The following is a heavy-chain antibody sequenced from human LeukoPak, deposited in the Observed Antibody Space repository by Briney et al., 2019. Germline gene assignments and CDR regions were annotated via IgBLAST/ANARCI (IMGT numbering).Heavy chain of an antibody. V-gene: IGHV1-2*02. CDR1: GYTFTGYY. CDR3: ARDSDYGATRYYYYRDV. D-gene: IGHD4-17*01. CDR2: INPNSGGT. J-gene: IGHJ6*03. Sequence: ASVKVSCKASGYTFTGYYMHWVRQAPGQGREWMGWINPNSGGTNYAQKFQGRVTMTRDTSISTAYMELSRLRSDDTAVYYCARDSDYGATRYYYYRDVWGKGTTVTVSS.